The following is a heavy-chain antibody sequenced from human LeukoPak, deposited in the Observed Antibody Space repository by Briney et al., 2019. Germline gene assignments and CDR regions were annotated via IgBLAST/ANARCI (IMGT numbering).Heavy chain of an antibody. D-gene: IGHD3-22*01. V-gene: IGHV4-39*07. CDR1: GGSISSSSYY. J-gene: IGHJ4*02. CDR2: ITHSGRT. Sequence: SETLSLTCTVSGGSISSSSYYWGWIRQPPGKGLEWIGEITHSGRTNFNPSLKSRAAISVDTSKNQFSLKLNSLTAADTAVYYCARIFRDSSGYYYVNYFDYWGQGTLVTVSS. CDR3: ARIFRDSSGYYYVNYFDY.